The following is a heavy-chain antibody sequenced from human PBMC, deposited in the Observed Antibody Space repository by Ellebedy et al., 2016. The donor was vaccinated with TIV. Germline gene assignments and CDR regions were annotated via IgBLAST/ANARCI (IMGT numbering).Heavy chain of an antibody. CDR2: ISSDGRKK. J-gene: IGHJ4*02. D-gene: IGHD2-15*01. Sequence: GESLKISXAASRFTFSIFGLHWVRQAPGKGLEWVALISSDGRKKYYADSVRGRFTISRDNSKNTLYLQMDSLRVEDTAIYYCAKDESVGVVPRPFDYWGQGTLVTASS. CDR1: RFTFSIFG. CDR3: AKDESVGVVPRPFDY. V-gene: IGHV3-30*18.